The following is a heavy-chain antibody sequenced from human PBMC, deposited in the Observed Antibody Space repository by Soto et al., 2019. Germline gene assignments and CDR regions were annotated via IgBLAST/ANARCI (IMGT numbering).Heavy chain of an antibody. J-gene: IGHJ4*02. D-gene: IGHD3-16*01. CDR1: GGSISSNTW. V-gene: IGHV4-4*02. Sequence: SETLSLTCTVSGGSISSNTWWNWVRQPPGKGLEWIGEIYHSGTTNYHPSLQSRVTLSIDKSKSQFSLELNSVTAADTAVYFCARAWGGNVFDYWGQGTLVTVSS. CDR3: ARAWGGNVFDY. CDR2: IYHSGTT.